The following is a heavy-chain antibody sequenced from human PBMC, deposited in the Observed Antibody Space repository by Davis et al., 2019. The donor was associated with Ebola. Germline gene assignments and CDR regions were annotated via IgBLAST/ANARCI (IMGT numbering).Heavy chain of an antibody. V-gene: IGHV1-69*13. Sequence: AASVKVSCKASGGIFNNYAISWVRQAPGQGLEWMGGIIPFFGTANYAQKFQGRVTITADESTSTAYMELSSLRSEDTAVYYCARDDWNQNWFDPWGQGTLVTVSS. J-gene: IGHJ5*02. CDR3: ARDDWNQNWFDP. CDR2: IIPFFGTA. CDR1: GGIFNNYA. D-gene: IGHD1-1*01.